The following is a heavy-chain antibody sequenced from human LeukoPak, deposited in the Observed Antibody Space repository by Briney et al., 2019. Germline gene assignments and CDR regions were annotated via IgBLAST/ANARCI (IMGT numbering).Heavy chain of an antibody. J-gene: IGHJ4*02. CDR1: GFTFSTYF. CDR3: AREVLGTASAFDS. CDR2: LHPDGSHX. Sequence: GGSLRLSCAASGFTFSTYFMSWVRQAPGKGXXXXANLHPDGSHXXXXXXVRGRFTISRDNGKNSLYLQMNNLRAEDTAVYYCAREVLGTASAFDSWGQGTLVTVSS. D-gene: IGHD1-1*01. V-gene: IGHV3-7*03.